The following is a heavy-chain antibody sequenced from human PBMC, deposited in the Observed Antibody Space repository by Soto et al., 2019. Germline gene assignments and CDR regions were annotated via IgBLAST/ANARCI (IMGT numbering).Heavy chain of an antibody. CDR1: GGSISSSSYY. J-gene: IGHJ4*02. CDR3: AKSSLEDYVWGSYRYKDY. V-gene: IGHV4-39*01. CDR2: IYYSGST. Sequence: QLQLQESGPGLVKPSETLSLTCTVSGGSISSSSYYWGWIRQPPGKGLEWIGSIYYSGSTYYNPSLKSRVTISVDTSKNQFSLKLSSVTAADTAVYYCAKSSLEDYVWGSYRYKDYWGQGTLVTVSS. D-gene: IGHD3-16*02.